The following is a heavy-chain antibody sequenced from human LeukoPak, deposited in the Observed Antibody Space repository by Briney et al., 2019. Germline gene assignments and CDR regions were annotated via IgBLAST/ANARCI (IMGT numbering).Heavy chain of an antibody. V-gene: IGHV3-23*01. D-gene: IGHD2-15*01. CDR1: GFTFSTYA. CDR2: ISASGGTT. J-gene: IGHJ4*02. Sequence: GGSLRLSCAASGFTFSTYAMNWVRQAPGKGLEWISGISASGGTTYYADSVKGRFTISRDNSKDTLYLQMNSLRAEDTAVYFCAKDTCSGGNCYFPFDFWGRGTLVTVSS. CDR3: AKDTCSGGNCYFPFDF.